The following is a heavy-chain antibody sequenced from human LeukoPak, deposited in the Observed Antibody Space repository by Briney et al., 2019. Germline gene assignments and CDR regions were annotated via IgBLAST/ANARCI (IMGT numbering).Heavy chain of an antibody. CDR1: GGTFSSYA. Sequence: SVKVSCKASGGTFSSYAISWVRQAPGQGLEWMGRIIPIFGTANYAQKFQGRVAITTDESTSTAYMELSSLRSEDPAVYYCAREGSLDAFDIWGQGTMVTVSS. CDR3: AREGSLDAFDI. D-gene: IGHD6-13*01. CDR2: IIPIFGTA. J-gene: IGHJ3*02. V-gene: IGHV1-69*05.